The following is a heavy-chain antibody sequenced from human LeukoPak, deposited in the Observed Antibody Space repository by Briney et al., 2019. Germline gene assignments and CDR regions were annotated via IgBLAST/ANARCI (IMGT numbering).Heavy chain of an antibody. Sequence: SETLSLTCTVSGGSVTSYYCNWVRQPPGRGLEWIGYIYYSGGTNYNPSLERRVTISLDTAKNQFSLKLGSVTAADTAVYYCARDFSRGYSYGQPYFDLWGRGTLVTVSS. CDR2: IYYSGGT. CDR1: GGSVTSYY. D-gene: IGHD5-18*01. J-gene: IGHJ2*01. CDR3: ARDFSRGYSYGQPYFDL. V-gene: IGHV4-59*02.